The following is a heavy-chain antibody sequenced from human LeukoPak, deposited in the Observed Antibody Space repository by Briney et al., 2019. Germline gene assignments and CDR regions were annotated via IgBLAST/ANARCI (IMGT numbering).Heavy chain of an antibody. J-gene: IGHJ4*02. CDR3: AKGVPAAIGGY. D-gene: IGHD2-2*01. CDR2: ISSNGGST. V-gene: IGHV3-64*01. Sequence: GGSLRLSCAASGFTFSSYAMHWVRQAPGKGLEYVSAISSNGGSTYYANSVKGRFTISRDNSKNTLYLQMNSLRAEDTAVYYCAKGVPAAIGGYWGQGTLVTVSS. CDR1: GFTFSSYA.